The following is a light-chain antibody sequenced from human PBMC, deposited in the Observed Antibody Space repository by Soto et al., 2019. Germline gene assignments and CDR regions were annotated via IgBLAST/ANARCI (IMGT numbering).Light chain of an antibody. Sequence: EIVMTQSPATLSVSPGERATLSCRASQSVSSNLAWYQQKPGQAPRLLIYGASTRATGVPARFSGSGSGTEFPLIISSLLAEDFVVYYCQQYNNWPPWTFGQGTKVEIK. V-gene: IGKV3-15*01. CDR1: QSVSSN. CDR3: QQYNNWPPWT. CDR2: GAS. J-gene: IGKJ1*01.